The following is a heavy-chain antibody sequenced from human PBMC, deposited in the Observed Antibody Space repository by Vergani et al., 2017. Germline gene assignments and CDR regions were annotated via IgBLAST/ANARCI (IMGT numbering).Heavy chain of an antibody. CDR2: IYTSGGT. D-gene: IGHD5-12*01. Sequence: QVQLQESGPGLVKPSQTLSLTCTVSGGSISSGSYYWSWIRQPAGKGLEWIGRIYTSGGTNYNPSLKSRVTISVDTSKNQFSLKLSSVTAADTAVYYCARTATLEEIDYWGQGTLVTVSS. J-gene: IGHJ4*02. V-gene: IGHV4-61*02. CDR3: ARTATLEEIDY. CDR1: GGSISSGSYY.